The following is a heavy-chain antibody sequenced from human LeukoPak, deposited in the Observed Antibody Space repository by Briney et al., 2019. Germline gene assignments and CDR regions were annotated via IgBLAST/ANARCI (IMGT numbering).Heavy chain of an antibody. V-gene: IGHV5-51*01. CDR2: IYPGDSDT. Sequence: GESLKISCKGSGYSFTSYWIGWVRQMPGKGLEWMGMIYPGDSDTRYSPSFQGQVTISADKSISNAYLQWSSLKASDTAMYYCARRVTGSYGPPDWFDPWGQGTLVTVSS. J-gene: IGHJ5*02. CDR3: ARRVTGSYGPPDWFDP. CDR1: GYSFTSYW. D-gene: IGHD1-26*01.